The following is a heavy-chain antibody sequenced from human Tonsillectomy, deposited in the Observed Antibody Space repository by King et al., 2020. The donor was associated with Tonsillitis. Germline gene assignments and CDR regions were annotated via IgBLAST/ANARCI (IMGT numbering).Heavy chain of an antibody. D-gene: IGHD6-19*01. CDR2: INPSGGST. CDR1: GYTFTNYY. CDR3: ARDQIEVVGIHYFDY. V-gene: IGHV1-46*01. Sequence: VQLVESGAEVKKPGASVKVSCKASGYTFTNYYMHWVRQAPGQRLEWRGLINPSGGSTVYAQKFKGRVTMTRDTSTSTGYMELSSLRSEDTAMYYCARDQIEVVGIHYFDYWGQGTLVTVSS. J-gene: IGHJ4*02.